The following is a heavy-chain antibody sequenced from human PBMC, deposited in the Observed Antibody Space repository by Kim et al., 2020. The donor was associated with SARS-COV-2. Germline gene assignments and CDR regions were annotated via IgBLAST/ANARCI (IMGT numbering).Heavy chain of an antibody. CDR1: GFTLSNYG. J-gene: IGHJ4*02. CDR2: IKEDGSEK. Sequence: GGSLRLSCEASGFTLSNYGMHWVRQAPGKGLEWVANIKEDGSEKYYVDSVKGRFTIARDNAKNSLYLHMKSLRAEDTAVFYCAVNFDSWGQGTLVTVSS. CDR3: AVNFDS. V-gene: IGHV3-7*01.